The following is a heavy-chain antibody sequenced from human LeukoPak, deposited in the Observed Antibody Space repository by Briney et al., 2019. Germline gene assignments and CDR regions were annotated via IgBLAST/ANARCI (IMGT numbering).Heavy chain of an antibody. Sequence: SAPLSLASAVSDGSISSYYWSWIRRPPGKGLEWIGRLHTRGGPKYNPSLKSRVTMSLDTSKNHFFLKVSSVTAADTAVYFCATGGGPFDYWGQGILVTVSS. D-gene: IGHD3-16*01. J-gene: IGHJ4*02. V-gene: IGHV4-4*07. CDR3: ATGGGPFDY. CDR2: LHTRGGP. CDR1: DGSISSYY.